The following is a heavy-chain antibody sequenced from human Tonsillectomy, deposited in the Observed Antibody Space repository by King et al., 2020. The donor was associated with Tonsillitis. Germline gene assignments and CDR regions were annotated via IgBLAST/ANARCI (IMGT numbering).Heavy chain of an antibody. Sequence: VQLVESGGGLVQPGGSLRLSCAASGFTFSSYWMHWVRQAPGKGLVWVSRINSDGSSTSYADSVKGRFTISRDNAKNTLYLQMNSLRAEDTAVYYCARALYSSSWYGGVDFDYWGHGTLVTVSS. V-gene: IGHV3-74*01. CDR2: INSDGSST. CDR1: GFTFSSYW. CDR3: ARALYSSSWYGGVDFDY. J-gene: IGHJ4*01. D-gene: IGHD6-13*01.